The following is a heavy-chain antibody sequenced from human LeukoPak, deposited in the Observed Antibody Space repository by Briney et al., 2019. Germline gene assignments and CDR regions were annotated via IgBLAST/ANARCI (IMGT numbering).Heavy chain of an antibody. CDR1: GGSFSGYY. CDR2: INHSGST. V-gene: IGHV4-34*01. D-gene: IGHD6-13*01. CDR3: ARDYSSWLDY. Sequence: SETLSLTCAVYGGSFSGYYWSWIRQPPGKGLEWIGEINHSGSTNYNPSLKSRVTISVDTSKNQFSLKLSSVTAADTAVYYCARDYSSWLDYWGQGTLVTVSS. J-gene: IGHJ4*02.